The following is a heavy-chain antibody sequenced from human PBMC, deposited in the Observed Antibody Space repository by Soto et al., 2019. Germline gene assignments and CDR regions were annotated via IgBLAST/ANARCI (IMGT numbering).Heavy chain of an antibody. J-gene: IGHJ4*02. V-gene: IGHV3-23*01. Sequence: GGSLRLSCAASGFTFSSYAMSWVRQAPGKGLEWVSAISGSGGSTYYADSVKDRFTISRDNSRNTLYLHMDSLRAEDTAVYYCARGRGSTGYLGREHYFDYWGQGTLVTVSS. D-gene: IGHD2-2*01. CDR3: ARGRGSTGYLGREHYFDY. CDR1: GFTFSSYA. CDR2: ISGSGGST.